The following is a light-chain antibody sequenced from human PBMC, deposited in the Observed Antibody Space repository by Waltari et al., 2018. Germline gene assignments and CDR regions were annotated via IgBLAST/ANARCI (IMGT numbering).Light chain of an antibody. J-gene: IGLJ2*01. CDR2: DVS. Sequence: QSALTQTASVSGSPGQPITIPCIGTSSDVGGYNYVSWYQQHPGKAPKVMIYDVSNRPSGVSNRFSGSKSGNTASLTISGLQAEDEADYYCSSYTSGNTVIFGGGTKLTVL. CDR1: SSDVGGYNY. V-gene: IGLV2-14*03. CDR3: SSYTSGNTVI.